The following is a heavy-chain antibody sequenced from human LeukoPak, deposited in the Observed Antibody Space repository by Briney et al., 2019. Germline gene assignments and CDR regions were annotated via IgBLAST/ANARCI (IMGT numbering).Heavy chain of an antibody. D-gene: IGHD2-8*01. CDR1: GGSFSGYY. V-gene: IGHV4-34*01. J-gene: IGHJ4*02. CDR2: INHSGST. CDR3: VREGYCTDSVCFTFDY. Sequence: SETLSLTCAVYGGSFSGYYWSWIRQPPGKGLEWIGEINHSGSTNYNPSLKSRVTISVDTSKNQFSLKLSSVTAADTAVYYCVREGYCTDSVCFTFDYWGQGTLVTVSS.